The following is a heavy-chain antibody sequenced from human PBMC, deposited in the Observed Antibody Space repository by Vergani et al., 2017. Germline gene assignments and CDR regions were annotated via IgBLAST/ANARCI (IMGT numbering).Heavy chain of an antibody. J-gene: IGHJ5*02. CDR3: AKERGPVYDILTGYLVKNWFDP. Sequence: VQLVESGGGVVQPGRSLRLSCAASGFTFSSYAMSWVRQAPGKGLEWVSAISGSGGSIYYADAVKGHFTIARDNSKHTRYLQMNSLRAEDTAVYYCAKERGPVYDILTGYLVKNWFDPWGQGTLVTVSS. D-gene: IGHD3-9*01. V-gene: IGHV3-23*04. CDR1: GFTFSSYA. CDR2: ISGSGGSI.